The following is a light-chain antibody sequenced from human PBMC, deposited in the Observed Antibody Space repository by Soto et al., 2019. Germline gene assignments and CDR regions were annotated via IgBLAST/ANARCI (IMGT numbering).Light chain of an antibody. J-gene: IGKJ1*01. CDR1: QRIGTN. CDR3: QQTYSAPPL. Sequence: DIQMTQSPSSLSASIGDRVTLTCRASQRIGTNLNWSQQRPGKAPKLLIYAVSSLQIGVSSRFSGSGSGTDFTLSINSLQREDFATYYCQQTYSAPPLFGQGTKVEIK. CDR2: AVS. V-gene: IGKV1-39*01.